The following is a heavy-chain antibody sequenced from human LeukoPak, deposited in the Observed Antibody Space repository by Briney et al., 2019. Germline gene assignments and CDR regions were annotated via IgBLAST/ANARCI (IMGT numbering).Heavy chain of an antibody. D-gene: IGHD6-13*01. CDR3: ARGAPYSSSWYYFDY. J-gene: IGHJ4*02. CDR2: IYTSGST. Sequence: SETLSLTCTVSGGSISNYYWSWIRQPAGKGLEWIGRIYTSGSTNYNPSLKSRVTISVDTSKNQFSLKLSSVTAADTAVYYCARGAPYSSSWYYFDYWGQGTLVTVSS. CDR1: GGSISNYY. V-gene: IGHV4-4*07.